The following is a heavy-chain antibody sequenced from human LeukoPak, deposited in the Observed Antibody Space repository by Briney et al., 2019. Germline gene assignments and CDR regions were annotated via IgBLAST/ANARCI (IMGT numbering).Heavy chain of an antibody. Sequence: GSLRLSCAASGFTFSSYAMSWVRQAPGKGLEWVSAISGSGGSTYYADSVKGRFTISRDNSKNTLYLQMNSLRAEDTAVYYCAKGGSRTARDAEYFQHWGQGTLVTVSS. CDR3: AKGGSRTARDAEYFQH. V-gene: IGHV3-23*01. CDR2: ISGSGGST. D-gene: IGHD1-14*01. J-gene: IGHJ1*01. CDR1: GFTFSSYA.